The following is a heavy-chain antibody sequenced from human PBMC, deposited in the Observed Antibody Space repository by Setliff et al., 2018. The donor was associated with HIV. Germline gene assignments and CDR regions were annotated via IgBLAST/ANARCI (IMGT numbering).Heavy chain of an antibody. J-gene: IGHJ3*02. CDR3: ARHSPNVGVRGDAFDI. CDR1: AGSIRSSTYY. Sequence: PSETLSLTCTVSAGSIRSSTYYWAWIRQPPGKGLEWIGTIHYSGATNYNPSLKSRVTISLDTSRTQFSLRLSSVTAADTAVYYCARHSPNVGVRGDAFDIWGQGTVVTVSS. CDR2: IHYSGAT. V-gene: IGHV4-39*01. D-gene: IGHD2-8*01.